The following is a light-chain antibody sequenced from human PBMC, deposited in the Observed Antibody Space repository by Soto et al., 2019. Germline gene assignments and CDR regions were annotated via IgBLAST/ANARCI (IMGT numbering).Light chain of an antibody. Sequence: DIQMTQSPSSLSASVGDRVTITCQASQDISNYLKWYQQKPGKATKILIYDASNLETGVTSSFRESGSGTDFTFTISSLPPEYFATYYCQQYDNLPLTFGPGTKVDIK. V-gene: IGKV1-33*01. CDR1: QDISNY. CDR2: DAS. J-gene: IGKJ3*01. CDR3: QQYDNLPLT.